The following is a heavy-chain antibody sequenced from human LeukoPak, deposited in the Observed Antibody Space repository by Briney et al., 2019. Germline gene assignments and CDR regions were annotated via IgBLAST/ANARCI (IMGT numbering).Heavy chain of an antibody. CDR1: GFTVCSNN. V-gene: IGHV3-53*01. CDR3: TELKGWYGEGFFDY. Sequence: PGGSLRLSCAASGFTVCSNNMSWVRHPAGKGLEWVSVLYSGGATFHADSVKGRFTISRDTSKNTLNLQMNDLRADDTAVYYCTELKGWYGEGFFDYWGQGTLVTVSS. J-gene: IGHJ4*02. CDR2: LYSGGAT. D-gene: IGHD6-19*01.